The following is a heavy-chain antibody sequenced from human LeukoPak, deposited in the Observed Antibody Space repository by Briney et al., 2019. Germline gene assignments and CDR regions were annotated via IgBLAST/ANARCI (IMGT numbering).Heavy chain of an antibody. V-gene: IGHV4-59*01. D-gene: IGHD4-23*01. Sequence: SETLSLTCTVSGGSISSYYWSWIRQPPGKGLEWIGYIYYSGSTNYNPSLKSRVTISVDTSKNQFSLKLSSVTAADTAVYYCARRGYGGFAFDYWGQGTLVTVSS. CDR1: GGSISSYY. J-gene: IGHJ4*02. CDR3: ARRGYGGFAFDY. CDR2: IYYSGST.